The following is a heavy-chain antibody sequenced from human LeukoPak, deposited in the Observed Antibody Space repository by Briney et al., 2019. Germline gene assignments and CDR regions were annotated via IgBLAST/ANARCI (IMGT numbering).Heavy chain of an antibody. Sequence: ASVKVSCKTSGYTFTNYSIHWVRRAPGQGLEWMGNINPSGGITSYPQKFQGRVTMTRDTSTTTVYMELSTLRSEDTAIYYCARGYCSGGGCSVLDAFDGWGQGTMVTVSS. CDR2: INPSGGIT. J-gene: IGHJ3*01. CDR1: GYTFTNYS. D-gene: IGHD2-15*01. V-gene: IGHV1-46*01. CDR3: ARGYCSGGGCSVLDAFDG.